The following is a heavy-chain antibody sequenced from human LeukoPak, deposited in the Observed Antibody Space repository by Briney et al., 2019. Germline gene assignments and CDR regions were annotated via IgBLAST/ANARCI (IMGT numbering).Heavy chain of an antibody. D-gene: IGHD3-16*02. CDR2: ISSSSSYI. CDR3: ARDGLRLGELSFDY. CDR1: GFTFSSYS. Sequence: GGSLRLSCAASGFTFSSYSMNWVRQAPGKGLEWVSSISSSSSYIYYADSVKGRFTISRDNAKNSLYLQMNSLRAEDTAVYYCARDGLRLGELSFDYWGQGTLVTVSS. J-gene: IGHJ4*02. V-gene: IGHV3-21*04.